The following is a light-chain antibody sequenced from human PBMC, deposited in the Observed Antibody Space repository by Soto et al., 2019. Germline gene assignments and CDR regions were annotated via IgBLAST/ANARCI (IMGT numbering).Light chain of an antibody. CDR3: QHYDGYPQT. CDR1: QGIISY. Sequence: AIRMTQSPSSLSASTGDRVTITCRASQGIISYLSCYQQKPGKAPKLLIYAASTLQSGVPSRFSGSGSGTDFTLTISCLQSEDFGTYYCQHYDGYPQTFGQGTRLEI. J-gene: IGKJ5*01. CDR2: AAS. V-gene: IGKV1-8*01.